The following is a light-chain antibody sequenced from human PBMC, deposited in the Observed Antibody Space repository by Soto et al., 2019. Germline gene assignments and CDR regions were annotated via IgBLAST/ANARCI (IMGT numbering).Light chain of an antibody. CDR1: QSVSSN. V-gene: IGKV3-15*01. CDR2: GAS. Sequence: EIVMTQSPATLSVSPGERATLSCRASQSVSSNLAWYQQKPGQAPRLLIYGASTRATGIPARFSGSGSGTEFTLTISSLQSEDFAVYYCQQYNNWPPGNTFGQGTKREIK. J-gene: IGKJ2*01. CDR3: QQYNNWPPGNT.